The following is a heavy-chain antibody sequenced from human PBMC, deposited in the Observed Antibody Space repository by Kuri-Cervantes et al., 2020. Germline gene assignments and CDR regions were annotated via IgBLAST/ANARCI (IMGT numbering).Heavy chain of an antibody. Sequence: GESLKISCAASGFTFSNYAMSWVRQAPGKGLEWVSSISSSSSYIYYADSVKGRFTISRDNAKNSLYLQMNSLRAEDTAVYYCARDHSASYDSSGYYPYWGQGTLVTVSS. D-gene: IGHD3-22*01. CDR3: ARDHSASYDSSGYYPY. CDR2: ISSSSSYI. V-gene: IGHV3-21*03. CDR1: GFTFSNYA. J-gene: IGHJ4*02.